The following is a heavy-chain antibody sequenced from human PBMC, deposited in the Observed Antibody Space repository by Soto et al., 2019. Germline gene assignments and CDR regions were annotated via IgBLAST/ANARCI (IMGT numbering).Heavy chain of an antibody. D-gene: IGHD2-15*01. J-gene: IGHJ6*02. CDR3: ARARRNVVVVAAEQGYYYGMDV. V-gene: IGHV1-69*01. CDR1: GGTFSSYA. CDR2: IIPIFGTA. Sequence: QVQLVQSGAEVKKPGSSVKVSCKASGGTFSSYAISWVRQAPGQGLEWVGGIIPIFGTANYAQKFQGRVTSTADESTSTAYMELSRLRSDDTAVYYCARARRNVVVVAAEQGYYYGMDVWGQGTTVTVSS.